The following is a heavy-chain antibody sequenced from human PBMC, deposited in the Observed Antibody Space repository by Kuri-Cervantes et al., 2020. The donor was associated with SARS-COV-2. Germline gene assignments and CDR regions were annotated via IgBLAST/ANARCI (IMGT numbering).Heavy chain of an antibody. D-gene: IGHD2-2*01. CDR1: GGSFSGYC. Sequence: SQTLSLTCAVYGGSFSGYCWSWIRQPPGKGLEWIGEINHSGSTNYNPSLKSRVTISVDTSKNQFSLKLSSVTAADTAVYYCARGLRGVVPAAITVDYWGQGTLVTVSS. V-gene: IGHV4-34*01. CDR2: INHSGST. J-gene: IGHJ4*02. CDR3: ARGLRGVVPAAITVDY.